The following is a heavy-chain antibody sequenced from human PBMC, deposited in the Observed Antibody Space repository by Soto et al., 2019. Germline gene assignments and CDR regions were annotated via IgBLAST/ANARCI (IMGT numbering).Heavy chain of an antibody. CDR2: FDPEDGET. D-gene: IGHD3-22*01. CDR1: GYTLTELS. V-gene: IGHV1-24*01. CDR3: ATGPYYYDSSGYDDY. J-gene: IGHJ4*02. Sequence: QVQLVQSGAEVKKPGASVKVSCKVSGYTLTELSMHWVRQAPGKGLEWMGGFDPEDGETIYAQKFQGRVTMTADTSTDTAYMELSSLRSEDTAVYYCATGPYYYDSSGYDDYWGQGTLVTVSS.